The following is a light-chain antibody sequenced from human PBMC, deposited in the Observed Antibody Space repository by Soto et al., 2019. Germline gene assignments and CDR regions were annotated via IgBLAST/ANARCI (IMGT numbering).Light chain of an antibody. CDR2: KAS. J-gene: IGKJ1*01. V-gene: IGKV1-5*03. CDR1: QTISSW. CDR3: QHYNSYSEA. Sequence: DIQMTQSPSTLSGSVGDRGTITCRASQTISSWLAWYQQKPGKAPKLLIYKASTLKSGVPSRFSGSGSGTEFTLTISSLQPDDFATYYYQHYNSYSEAFGQGTKVELK.